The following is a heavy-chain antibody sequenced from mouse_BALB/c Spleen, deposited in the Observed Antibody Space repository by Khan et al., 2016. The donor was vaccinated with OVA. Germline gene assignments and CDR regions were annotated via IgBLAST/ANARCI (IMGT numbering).Heavy chain of an antibody. Sequence: QVQLKQSGPELKKPGETVKISCKASGYTFKNHGMNWVKQAPGKGLKWMAWINTYTGEPTYVEDFKGRFAFSLETSASTAYLQINNLKNEDTATYFCARPPFFSYVMVYWGQGTSVTVSS. CDR2: INTYTGEP. CDR3: ARPPFFSYVMVY. CDR1: GYTFKNHG. V-gene: IGHV9-3-1*01. J-gene: IGHJ4*01.